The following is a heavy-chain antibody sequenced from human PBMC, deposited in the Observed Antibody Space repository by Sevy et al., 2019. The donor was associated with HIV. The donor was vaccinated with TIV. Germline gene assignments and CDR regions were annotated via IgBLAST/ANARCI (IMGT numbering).Heavy chain of an antibody. J-gene: IGHJ4*02. V-gene: IGHV4-38-2*01. Sequence: SETLSLTCAVSGYSVNSAHYWGWIRQPPGKGLEWIGSMYHSGSTYYKPSLDSRVFISVDTSKNQISLHLTSVTAADTAVYFCARHLNWNYQFDYWGQGILVTVSS. CDR3: ARHLNWNYQFDY. CDR2: MYHSGST. D-gene: IGHD1-7*01. CDR1: GYSVNSAHY.